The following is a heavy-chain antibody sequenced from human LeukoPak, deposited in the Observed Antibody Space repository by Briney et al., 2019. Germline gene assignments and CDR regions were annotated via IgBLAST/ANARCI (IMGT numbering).Heavy chain of an antibody. CDR1: GFTFSSYG. D-gene: IGHD5-24*01. Sequence: PGGSLRLSCAASGFTFSSYGMHWVRQAPGKGLEWVAFIRYDGSNKYYADSVKGRFTISRDNSKNTLYLQMNSLRAEDTAVYYCAKDTRRDGYNYPYYLDYWGQGTLVTVSS. CDR3: AKDTRRDGYNYPYYLDY. V-gene: IGHV3-30*02. CDR2: IRYDGSNK. J-gene: IGHJ4*02.